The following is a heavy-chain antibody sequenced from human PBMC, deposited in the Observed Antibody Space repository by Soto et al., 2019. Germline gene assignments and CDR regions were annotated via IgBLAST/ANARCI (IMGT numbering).Heavy chain of an antibody. CDR3: ARGPRSAVVAATHY. J-gene: IGHJ4*02. Sequence: EASVKVSCKASGYTFTSYAMHWVRQAPGQRLEWMGWINAGNGNTKYSQKFQGRVTITRDTSASTAYMELSSLRSEDTAVYYCARGPRSAVVAATHYWGQGTLVTVSS. D-gene: IGHD2-15*01. V-gene: IGHV1-3*01. CDR1: GYTFTSYA. CDR2: INAGNGNT.